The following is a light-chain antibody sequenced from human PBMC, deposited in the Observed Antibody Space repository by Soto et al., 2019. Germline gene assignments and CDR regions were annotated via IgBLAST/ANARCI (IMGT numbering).Light chain of an antibody. Sequence: EVVLTQSPVTLSLSPGERATLSCRASQSVGSNLSLYHQKPGHAPRLLIYGASTRATGIPARFSGSGSETEFTLTISSLQAEDSAVYFCQQYNNWPTWTFGQGTKVDIK. CDR1: QSVGSN. CDR3: QQYNNWPTWT. CDR2: GAS. J-gene: IGKJ1*01. V-gene: IGKV3-15*01.